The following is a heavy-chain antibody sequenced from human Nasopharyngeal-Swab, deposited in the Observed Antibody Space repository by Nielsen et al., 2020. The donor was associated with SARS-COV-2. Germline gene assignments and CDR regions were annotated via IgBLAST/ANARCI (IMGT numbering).Heavy chain of an antibody. Sequence: SETLSLTCTVSGGSISSYYWSWIRPPAGKGLEWIGRIYTSGSTNYNPSLKSRVTMSVDTSKNQFSLKLSSVTAADTAVYYCAVMVRGFHYYYGMDVWGQGTTVTVSS. CDR2: IYTSGST. J-gene: IGHJ6*02. CDR1: GGSISSYY. CDR3: AVMVRGFHYYYGMDV. V-gene: IGHV4-4*07. D-gene: IGHD3-10*01.